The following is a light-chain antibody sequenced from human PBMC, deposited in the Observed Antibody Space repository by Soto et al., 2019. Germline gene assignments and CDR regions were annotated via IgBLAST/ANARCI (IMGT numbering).Light chain of an antibody. CDR1: SSNIGSKT. CDR2: SNN. V-gene: IGLV1-44*01. J-gene: IGLJ2*01. Sequence: QSVLTQPPSASATPGQRVTISCSGSSSNIGSKTVNWYQQLPGTAPKLLIYSNNQRPSGVPDRLSGSKSGTSASLAISGLQSEDEADYYCSSYTGDTTPVFGGGTKVTVL. CDR3: SSYTGDTTPV.